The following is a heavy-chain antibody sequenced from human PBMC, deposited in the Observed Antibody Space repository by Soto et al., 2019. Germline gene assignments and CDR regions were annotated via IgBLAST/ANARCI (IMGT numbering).Heavy chain of an antibody. CDR2: INEDGSEY. V-gene: IGHV3-7*01. Sequence: EVHLEESGGGLVQPGGSLRLSCAASGFTFSAYWMNWARQAPGKGLEWVANINEDGSEYNDVASVKGRFTISRDNAKNSLFLQMNALRVEDTAVYYCARTGDGHHDFLDYWGQGILVSVSS. CDR3: ARTGDGHHDFLDY. CDR1: GFTFSAYW. J-gene: IGHJ4*02. D-gene: IGHD1-1*01.